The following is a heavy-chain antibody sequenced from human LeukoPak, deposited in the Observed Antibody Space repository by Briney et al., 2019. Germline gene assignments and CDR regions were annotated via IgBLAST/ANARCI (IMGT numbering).Heavy chain of an antibody. D-gene: IGHD3-16*01. V-gene: IGHV4-34*01. CDR2: INHSGST. J-gene: IGHJ5*02. Sequence: SETLSLTCAVYGGSFSGYYWSWIRQPPGKGLGWIGEINHSGSTNYNPSLKSRVTISVDTSKNQFSLKLSSVTAADTAVYYCARTYGFWGSNWFDPWGQGTLVTVSS. CDR1: GGSFSGYY. CDR3: ARTYGFWGSNWFDP.